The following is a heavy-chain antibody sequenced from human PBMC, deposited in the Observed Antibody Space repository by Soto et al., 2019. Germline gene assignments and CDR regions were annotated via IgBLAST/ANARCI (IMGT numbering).Heavy chain of an antibody. CDR1: GFTFSSYG. CDR2: IWYDGSNK. CDR3: ASHNRSVGATSFDP. V-gene: IGHV3-33*01. J-gene: IGHJ5*02. D-gene: IGHD1-26*01. Sequence: QVQLVESGGGVVQPGRSLRLSCAASGFTFSSYGMHWVRQAPGKGLEWVAVIWYDGSNKYYADSVKGRCTISIDNSKNTLYLQMNSLRDEDTAVYYCASHNRSVGATSFDPWGQGTLVTVSS.